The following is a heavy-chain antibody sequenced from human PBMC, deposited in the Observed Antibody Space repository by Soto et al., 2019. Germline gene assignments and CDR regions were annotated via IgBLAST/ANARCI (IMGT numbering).Heavy chain of an antibody. V-gene: IGHV3-33*01. J-gene: IGHJ4*02. D-gene: IGHD6-19*01. CDR3: AREIAVADPDY. CDR2: IWYDGSNK. CDR1: GFTFSSYG. Sequence: QVQLVESGGGVVQPGRSLRLSCAASGFTFSSYGMHWVRQAPGKGLEWVAVIWYDGSNKYYADSVKGRFTISRDNSKNTLYLQMNSLRAEETAVYYCAREIAVADPDYWGQGTMVTDCS.